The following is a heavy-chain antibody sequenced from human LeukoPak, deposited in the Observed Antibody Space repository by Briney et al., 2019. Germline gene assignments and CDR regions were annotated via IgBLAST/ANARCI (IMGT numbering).Heavy chain of an antibody. CDR1: GGSFSGYY. V-gene: IGHV4-34*01. CDR2: IYYSGST. D-gene: IGHD3-16*02. J-gene: IGHJ4*02. Sequence: SETLSLTCAVYGGSFSGYYWSWIRQPPGKGLEWIGYIYYSGSTYYNPSLKSRVTISVDTSKNQFSLKLSSVTAADTAVYYCARGFPPYDYVWGSYRLYYFDYWGQGTLVTVSS. CDR3: ARGFPPYDYVWGSYRLYYFDY.